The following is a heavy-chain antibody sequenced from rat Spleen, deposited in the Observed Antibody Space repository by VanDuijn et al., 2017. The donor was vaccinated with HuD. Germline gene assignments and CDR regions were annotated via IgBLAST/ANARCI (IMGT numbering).Heavy chain of an antibody. V-gene: IGHV5-29*01. D-gene: IGHD1-5*01. CDR2: ISYDGRSS. Sequence: EVQLVESGGGLVQPGRSLKLSCSASGFTFSDFGMHWIRQAPTKGLEWVATISYDGRSSYYRDSVKGRFTVSRHNAKSTLYLQMDSLRSEDTATYYCTREYRYSFDYWGQGVMVTVSS. J-gene: IGHJ2*01. CDR1: GFTFSDFG. CDR3: TREYRYSFDY.